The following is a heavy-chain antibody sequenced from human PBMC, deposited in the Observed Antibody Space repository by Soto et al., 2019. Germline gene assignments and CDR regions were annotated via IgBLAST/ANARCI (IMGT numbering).Heavy chain of an antibody. CDR3: AKGQKAYSGYDFHLDY. V-gene: IGHV3-23*01. CDR2: ISGSGGST. Sequence: TGGSLRLSCAASGFTFSSYAMSWVRQAPGKGLEWVSAISGSGGSTYYADSVKGRFTISRDNSKNTLYLQMNSLRAEDTAVYYCAKGQKAYSGYDFHLDYWGQGTLVTVSS. J-gene: IGHJ4*02. CDR1: GFTFSSYA. D-gene: IGHD5-12*01.